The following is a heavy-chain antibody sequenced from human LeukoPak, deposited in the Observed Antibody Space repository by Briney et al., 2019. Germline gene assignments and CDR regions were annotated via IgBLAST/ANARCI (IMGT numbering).Heavy chain of an antibody. Sequence: SETLSLTCAVSGGSISSGGYSWSWIRQPPGKGLEWIGYIYYSGSTYYNPSLKSRVTISVDTSKNQFSLKLSSVTAADTAVYYCARHAIFRLWFGPYYFDYWGQGTLVTVSS. CDR1: GGSISSGGYS. CDR3: ARHAIFRLWFGPYYFDY. D-gene: IGHD3-10*01. J-gene: IGHJ4*02. V-gene: IGHV4-30-4*07. CDR2: IYYSGST.